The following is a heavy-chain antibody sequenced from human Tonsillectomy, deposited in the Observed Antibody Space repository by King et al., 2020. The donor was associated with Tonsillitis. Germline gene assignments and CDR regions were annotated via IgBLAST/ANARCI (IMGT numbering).Heavy chain of an antibody. D-gene: IGHD2-15*01. CDR1: GYTFTDYY. CDR3: ARGRNCSGGSCYSHFDY. Sequence: VQLVESGAEVKKPGASVKVSCKASGYTFTDYYIHWVRQAPGQGLEWMVWINPYSGDTSYAQNFQGGVTMTRDTSISTAYLELSRLTSDDTAMYYCARGRNCSGGSCYSHFDYWGQGTVVTVSS. J-gene: IGHJ4*02. V-gene: IGHV1-2*02. CDR2: INPYSGDT.